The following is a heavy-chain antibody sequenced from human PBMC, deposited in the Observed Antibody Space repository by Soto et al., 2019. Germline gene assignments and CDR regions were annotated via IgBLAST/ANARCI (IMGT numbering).Heavy chain of an antibody. J-gene: IGHJ6*02. Sequence: PSETLSLTCTVSGGSISSGGYYWSWIRQHPGKGLEWIGYIYYSGSTYYNPSLKSRVTISVDTSKNQFSLKLSSVTAADTAVYYCARLMVRGANGMDVWGQGTTVTVSS. CDR3: ARLMVRGANGMDV. D-gene: IGHD3-10*01. CDR2: IYYSGST. V-gene: IGHV4-31*03. CDR1: GGSISSGGYY.